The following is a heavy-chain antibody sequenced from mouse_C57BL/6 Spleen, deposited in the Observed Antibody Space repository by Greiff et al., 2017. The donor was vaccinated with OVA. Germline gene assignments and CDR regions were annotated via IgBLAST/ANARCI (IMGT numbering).Heavy chain of an antibody. D-gene: IGHD1-1*01. J-gene: IGHJ2*01. V-gene: IGHV1-39*01. CDR1: GYSFTDYN. CDR3: ARGYGSSHYFDY. CDR2: INPNYGTT. Sequence: VQLKESGPELVKPGASVKLSCKASGYSFTDYNMNWVKQSNGKSLEWIGVINPNYGTTSYNQKFKGKATLTVDQSSSTAYMQLNSLTSEDSAVYYCARGYGSSHYFDYWGQGTTLTVSS.